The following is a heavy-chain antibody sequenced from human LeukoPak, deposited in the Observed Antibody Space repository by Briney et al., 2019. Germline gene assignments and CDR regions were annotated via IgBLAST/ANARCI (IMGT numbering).Heavy chain of an antibody. D-gene: IGHD3-3*01. Sequence: PSETLSLTCTVSGGSISSSSYYWGWIRQPPGKGLEWIGSIYYSGSTYYNPSFKSRVTISVDTSKNQFSLKLSSVTAADTAVYYCASQFTIFGENAFDIWGQGTMVTVSS. CDR1: GGSISSSSYY. CDR3: ASQFTIFGENAFDI. CDR2: IYYSGST. J-gene: IGHJ3*02. V-gene: IGHV4-39*01.